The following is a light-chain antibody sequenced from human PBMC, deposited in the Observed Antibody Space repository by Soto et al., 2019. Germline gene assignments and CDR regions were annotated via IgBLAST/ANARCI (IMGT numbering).Light chain of an antibody. CDR1: QSVLYSSNNKNY. CDR2: WAS. Sequence: DIVMTQSPDSLAVSLGERATINCKSSQSVLYSSNNKNYLAWYQQKPGQPPKLLIYWASTRESGVPDRFSGSGTGTEFTLTISSLQAEDVAFYYCQQYYSTPITFGGGTKVEIK. J-gene: IGKJ4*01. V-gene: IGKV4-1*01. CDR3: QQYYSTPIT.